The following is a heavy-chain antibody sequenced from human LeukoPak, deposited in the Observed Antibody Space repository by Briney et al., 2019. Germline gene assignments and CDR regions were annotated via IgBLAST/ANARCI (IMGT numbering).Heavy chain of an antibody. CDR1: GGSISSDY. J-gene: IGHJ4*02. V-gene: IGHV4-59*01. CDR2: IYYSGTT. CDR3: ARGANWGSPDY. D-gene: IGHD7-27*01. Sequence: PSETLSLTCTVSGGSISSDYWSWIRQSPGKGLEWIGYIYYSGTTSYNPSLKSRVTISLDASKNQFSLKLSSVTAADTAVYYCARGANWGSPDYWGQGTLVTVSS.